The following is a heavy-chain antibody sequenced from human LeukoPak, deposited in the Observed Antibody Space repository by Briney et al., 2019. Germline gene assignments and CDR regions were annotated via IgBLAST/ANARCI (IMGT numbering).Heavy chain of an antibody. CDR3: AKMRGQYYHSYYMDA. J-gene: IGHJ6*03. V-gene: IGHV3-23*01. CDR1: GFIFSNYA. Sequence: GGSLRLSCAASGFIFSNYAMTWVRQAPGKGLEWVSYGGSGGSTYYADSVKGRLTVSRDNSKSTLYLQMNSLTAEDTAVYYCAKMRGQYYHSYYMDAWGKGTTVTVSS. CDR2: GGSGGST.